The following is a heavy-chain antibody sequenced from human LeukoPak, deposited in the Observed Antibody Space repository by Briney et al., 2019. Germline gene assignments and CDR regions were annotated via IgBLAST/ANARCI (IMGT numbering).Heavy chain of an antibody. D-gene: IGHD2-2*01. CDR3: AASTVGLIDY. V-gene: IGHV1-69*13. CDR1: GGTFSSYA. CDR2: IIPIFGTA. J-gene: IGHJ4*02. Sequence: ASVKVSCKASGGTFSSYAISWVRQAPGQGLEWMGGIIPIFGTANYAQKFQGRVTITADESTSTAYMELSSLRSEDTAVYYCAASTVGLIDYCGQGTLVTVSS.